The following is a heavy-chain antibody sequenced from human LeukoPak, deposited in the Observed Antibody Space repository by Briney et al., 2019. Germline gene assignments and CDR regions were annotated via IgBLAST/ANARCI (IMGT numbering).Heavy chain of an antibody. CDR2: VNSDGSSS. CDR1: GFTFSSYW. Sequence: PGGSLRLSCAASGFTFSSYWMHWVRQAPGKGLVFVSRVNSDGSSSSYADSVKGRFTISRDNAKNSLYLQMNSLRAEDTAVYYCARDGNYFDYWGQGTLVTVSS. V-gene: IGHV3-74*01. J-gene: IGHJ4*02. CDR3: ARDGNYFDY.